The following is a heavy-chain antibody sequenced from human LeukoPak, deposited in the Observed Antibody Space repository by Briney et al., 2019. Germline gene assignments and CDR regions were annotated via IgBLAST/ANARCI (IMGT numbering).Heavy chain of an antibody. Sequence: GGSLRLSCAASGFTFSSYEMNWIRQAPEKGLEWVSYISSSGSTIYYADSVKGRFTISRDNAKNSLYLQMNSLRAEDTAVYYCARTARPAVEHDYWGQGTLVTVSS. J-gene: IGHJ4*02. CDR1: GFTFSSYE. V-gene: IGHV3-48*03. CDR2: ISSSGSTI. CDR3: ARTARPAVEHDY. D-gene: IGHD6-6*01.